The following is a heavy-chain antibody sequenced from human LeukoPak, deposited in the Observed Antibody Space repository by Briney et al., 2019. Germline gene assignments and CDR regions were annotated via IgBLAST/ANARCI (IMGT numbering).Heavy chain of an antibody. D-gene: IGHD3-10*01. J-gene: IGHJ4*02. V-gene: IGHV4-39*01. CDR3: ARQGILWFGESSDY. Sequence: SETLSLTCTVSCGSISSSCYDWGWIRQPPGKGLEWIGIIYYSGSTYYNPSLKSRVTISVDTSKNQFSLKLSSVTAADTAVYYCARQGILWFGESSDYWGQGTLVTVSS. CDR1: CGSISSSCYD. CDR2: IYYSGST.